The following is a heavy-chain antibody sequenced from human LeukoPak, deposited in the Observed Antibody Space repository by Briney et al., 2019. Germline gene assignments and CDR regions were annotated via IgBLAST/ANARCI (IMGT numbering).Heavy chain of an antibody. CDR2: IIPIFGTA. V-gene: IGHV1-69*05. CDR1: GGTFSSYA. Sequence: SVKVSCKASGGTFSSYAISWVRQAPGQGLEWMGGIIPIFGTANYAQKFQGRVTITTDESTSTAYMELSSLRSEDTAVYYCASGVEYSSPEGYYYYYMDVWGKGTTVTVSS. J-gene: IGHJ6*03. D-gene: IGHD6-6*01. CDR3: ASGVEYSSPEGYYYYYMDV.